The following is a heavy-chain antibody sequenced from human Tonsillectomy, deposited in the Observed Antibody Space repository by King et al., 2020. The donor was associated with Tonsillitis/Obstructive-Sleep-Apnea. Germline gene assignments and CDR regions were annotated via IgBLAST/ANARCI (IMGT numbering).Heavy chain of an antibody. D-gene: IGHD4-17*01. CDR2: IIPIFGTP. J-gene: IGHJ5*02. Sequence: QLVQSGAEVKKPGSSVKVSCKASGGTFSNYAFSWVRQAPGQGLEWMGGIIPIFGTPNYAQKFQGRVTITADESTSTVYMELSSLKSEDTAVYYCAREEEGGDYGAYGGGWFDPWGQGTLVTVSS. V-gene: IGHV1-69*12. CDR1: GGTFSNYA. CDR3: AREEEGGDYGAYGGGWFDP.